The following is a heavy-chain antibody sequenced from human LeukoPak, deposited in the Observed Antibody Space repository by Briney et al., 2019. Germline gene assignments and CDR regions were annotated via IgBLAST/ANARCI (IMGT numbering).Heavy chain of an antibody. CDR3: ARRGGYDLTYYFDY. CDR2: IYYSGST. V-gene: IGHV4-39*07. CDR1: GGSISSSSYY. J-gene: IGHJ4*02. D-gene: IGHD5-12*01. Sequence: PSETLSPTCTVSGGSISSSSYYWGWIRQPPGKGLEWIGSIYYSGSTYYNPSLKSRVTISVDTSKNQFSLKLSSVTAADTAVYYCARRGGYDLTYYFDYWGQGTLVTVSS.